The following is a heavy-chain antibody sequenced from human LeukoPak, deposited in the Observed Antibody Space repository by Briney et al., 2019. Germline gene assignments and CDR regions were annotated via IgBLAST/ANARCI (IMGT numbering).Heavy chain of an antibody. D-gene: IGHD2-2*01. J-gene: IGHJ3*02. CDR1: GFTFSSSA. CDR2: ISASGGST. V-gene: IGHV3-23*01. CDR3: AKDGDAPRYCSSTSCYPTLDAFDI. Sequence: GGSLRLSCAASGFTFSSSAMSWVRQVPGKGLEWVSGISASGGSTSYADSVRGRFTISRDNSKNTLYVQMNSLRDEDTAVYYCAKDGDAPRYCSSTSCYPTLDAFDIWGQGTMVTVSS.